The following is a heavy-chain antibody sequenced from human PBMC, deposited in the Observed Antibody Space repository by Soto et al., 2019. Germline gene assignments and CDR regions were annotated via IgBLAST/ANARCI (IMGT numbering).Heavy chain of an antibody. CDR1: GGSISSYY. D-gene: IGHD3-10*01. J-gene: IGHJ5*02. CDR3: ARDYMVRGVMRWFDP. CDR2: IYYSGST. V-gene: IGHV4-59*01. Sequence: SETLSLTCTVSGGSISSYYWSWIRQPPGKGLEWIGYIYYSGSTNYDPSLKSRVTISVDTSKNQFSLKLSSVTAADTAVYYCARDYMVRGVMRWFDPWGQGTLVTVS.